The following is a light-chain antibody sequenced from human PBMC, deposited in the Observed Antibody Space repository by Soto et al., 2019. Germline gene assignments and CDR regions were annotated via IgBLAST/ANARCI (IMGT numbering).Light chain of an antibody. CDR1: RYIGKS. V-gene: IGKV1-39*01. Sequence: DILMTQSPSSLSASVGDTVTISCRASRYIGKSLNWYQVKLGEAPKLLVYEASILYTGVPSRVSGSASGTNFTLTIDHLQPEDFALYYCQQSYNPPLSFGGGSRVEIK. J-gene: IGKJ4*01. CDR2: EAS. CDR3: QQSYNPPLS.